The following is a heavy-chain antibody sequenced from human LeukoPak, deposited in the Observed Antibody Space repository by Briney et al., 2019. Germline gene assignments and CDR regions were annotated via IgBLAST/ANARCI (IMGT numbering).Heavy chain of an antibody. D-gene: IGHD1/OR15-1a*01. CDR1: GFTFDDYA. Sequence: GGSLTLSCVASGFTFDDYAMHWVRQVPGKGLEWVSGIRWNSVSIGYADSVKGRFTISRDNAKNSLYLQMNSLRPEDTALYYCAKGPSANNIWYYFDSWGQGTLVTVSS. CDR2: IRWNSVSI. J-gene: IGHJ4*02. CDR3: AKGPSANNIWYYFDS. V-gene: IGHV3-9*01.